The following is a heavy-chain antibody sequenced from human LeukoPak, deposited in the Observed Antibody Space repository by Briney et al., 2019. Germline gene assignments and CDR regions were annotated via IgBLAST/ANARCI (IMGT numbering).Heavy chain of an antibody. V-gene: IGHV3-74*01. CDR3: AREPGDRYTLDY. CDR2: ITNDGSST. J-gene: IGHJ4*02. CDR1: GFTFSSYW. D-gene: IGHD3-16*02. Sequence: PGGSLRLSCAASGFTFSSYWMHGVRQAPGKGLVWVSRITNDGSSTTYADSVKGRFTVSRDNANNTLYLQMNSLRAEDTAVYYCAREPGDRYTLDYWGQGTLVTVSS.